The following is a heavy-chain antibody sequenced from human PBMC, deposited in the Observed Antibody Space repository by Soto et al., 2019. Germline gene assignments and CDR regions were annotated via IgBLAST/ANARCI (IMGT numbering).Heavy chain of an antibody. CDR3: AKAPISLDGSGYYFASFDY. CDR1: GFTFSRYA. Sequence: VQLLESGGALVQLGGSLRLSCAASGFTFSRYAMNWVRKSPGKGLEWVSTLSGSGSGSYYPDSLRGRFTISRDNSKNTLYLQMNNLRAEDTAVYYCAKAPISLDGSGYYFASFDYWGHGTRVTVSS. CDR2: LSGSGSGS. V-gene: IGHV3-23*01. J-gene: IGHJ4*01. D-gene: IGHD3-22*01.